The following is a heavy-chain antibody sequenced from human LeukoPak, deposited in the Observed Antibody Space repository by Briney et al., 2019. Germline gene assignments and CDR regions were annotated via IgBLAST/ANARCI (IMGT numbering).Heavy chain of an antibody. CDR1: GGSISSYY. CDR3: ASDYGGNPGAFDI. Sequence: SETLSLTCTVSGGSISSYYWSWIRQPPGKGLEWIGYIYYSGSTNYNPSLKSRVTISVDTSKNQFFLKLSSVTAADTAVYYCASDYGGNPGAFDIWGQGTMVTVSS. J-gene: IGHJ3*02. CDR2: IYYSGST. D-gene: IGHD4-23*01. V-gene: IGHV4-59*01.